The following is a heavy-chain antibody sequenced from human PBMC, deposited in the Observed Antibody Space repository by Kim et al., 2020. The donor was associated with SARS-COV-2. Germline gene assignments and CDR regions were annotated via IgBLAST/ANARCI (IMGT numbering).Heavy chain of an antibody. Sequence: GGSLRLSCAAYGFSFSSYYMNWVRQAPGKGLEWVSSIASTSTSMSYADSVKGRFTISRDNAKNSVYLQMNSLRAEDTAVYYCARDANWIYDYFDSWGQGTLVTVSS. CDR2: IASTSTSM. CDR3: ARDANWIYDYFDS. D-gene: IGHD1-7*01. V-gene: IGHV3-21*01. J-gene: IGHJ4*02. CDR1: GFSFSSYY.